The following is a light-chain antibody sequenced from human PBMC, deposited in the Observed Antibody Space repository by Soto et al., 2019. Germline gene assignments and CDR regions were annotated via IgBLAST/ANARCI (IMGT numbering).Light chain of an antibody. CDR3: QQRSNWPRT. J-gene: IGKJ1*01. CDR2: DVS. V-gene: IGKV3-11*01. CDR1: QSVRSY. Sequence: EIVLTQSPATLSLSPGARAPLSCRASQSVRSYLAWYQQKPGQAPRLLIYDVSNRATGIPARFSGSGSGTDFTLTISSLEPEDFAVYYCQQRSNWPRTFGQGTKVDIK.